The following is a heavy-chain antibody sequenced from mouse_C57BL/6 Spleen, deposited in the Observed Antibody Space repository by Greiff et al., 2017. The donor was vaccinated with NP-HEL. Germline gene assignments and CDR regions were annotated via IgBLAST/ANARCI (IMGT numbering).Heavy chain of an antibody. D-gene: IGHD2-3*01. CDR2: IDPSDGYT. Sequence: VQLQQPGAELVKPGASVKLSCKASGYTFTSYWMQWVKQRPGQGLEWIGEIDPSDGYTNYNQKFKGKATLTVDTSSSTAYMQLSSLTSEDSAVDYCARGGLLRYFDYWGQGTTLTVSS. J-gene: IGHJ2*01. CDR1: GYTFTSYW. V-gene: IGHV1-50*01. CDR3: ARGGLLRYFDY.